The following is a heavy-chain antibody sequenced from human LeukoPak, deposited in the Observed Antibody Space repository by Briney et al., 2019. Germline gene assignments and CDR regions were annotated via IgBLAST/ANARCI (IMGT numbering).Heavy chain of an antibody. D-gene: IGHD1-26*01. CDR1: GYSISSGYY. CDR2: IYHSGST. CDR3: ARARSGGYYYYYMDV. Sequence: SETLSLTCTVSGYSISSGYYWGWIRQPPGKGLEWIGSIYHSGSTYYNPSLKSRVTISVDTSKNQFSLKLSSVTAADTAVYYCARARSGGYYYYYMDVWGKGTTVTVS. J-gene: IGHJ6*03. V-gene: IGHV4-38-2*02.